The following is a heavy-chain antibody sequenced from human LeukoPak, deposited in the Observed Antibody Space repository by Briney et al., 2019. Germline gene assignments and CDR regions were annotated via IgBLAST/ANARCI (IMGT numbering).Heavy chain of an antibody. V-gene: IGHV1-2*02. Sequence: ASVKVSCKASGYTFTGYYMHWVRQAPGQGLEWMGWINPNSGGTNYAQKFQGRVTMTRDMSISTAYMELSRLRSDVTAVYYCARDSSPIVHPYYFDYWGQGTLVTVSS. D-gene: IGHD6-13*01. CDR2: INPNSGGT. CDR3: ARDSSPIVHPYYFDY. CDR1: GYTFTGYY. J-gene: IGHJ4*02.